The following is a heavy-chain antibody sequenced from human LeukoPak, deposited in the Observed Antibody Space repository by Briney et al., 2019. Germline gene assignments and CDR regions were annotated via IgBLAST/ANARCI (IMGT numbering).Heavy chain of an antibody. CDR1: GGSFSGYY. Sequence: SETLSLTCAVYGGSFSGYYWSWIRQPPGKGLEWIREISHSGSTNYNPSLKSRVTISVDTSKNQFSLKLSSVTAADTAVYYCARGDSSGHYFDYWGQGTLVTVSS. V-gene: IGHV4-34*01. J-gene: IGHJ4*02. CDR3: ARGDSSGHYFDY. CDR2: ISHSGST. D-gene: IGHD6-19*01.